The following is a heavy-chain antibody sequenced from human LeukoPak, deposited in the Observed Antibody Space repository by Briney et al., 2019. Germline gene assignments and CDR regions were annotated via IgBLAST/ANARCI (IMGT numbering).Heavy chain of an antibody. CDR3: ARGIIVVVPAAIDAFDI. V-gene: IGHV1-69*02. CDR2: IIPILGIA. CDR1: GGTFSSYT. Sequence: GSSVKVSCKASGGTFSSYTISWVRQAPGQGLEWMGSIIPILGIANYAQKFQGRVTITADKSTSTAYMELSSLRSEDTAVYYCARGIIVVVPAAIDAFDIWGQGTMVTVSS. J-gene: IGHJ3*02. D-gene: IGHD2-2*01.